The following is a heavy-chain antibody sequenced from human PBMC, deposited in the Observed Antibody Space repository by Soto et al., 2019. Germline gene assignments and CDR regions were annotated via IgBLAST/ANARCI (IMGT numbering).Heavy chain of an antibody. CDR3: VKDGSSGWPYYYGLDV. Sequence: EVQLLESGGGLVQPGGSLRLSCSASGFTFTSYAMSWVRQAPGKGLEWVSGISGSGGDTKSADSVKGRFTISRDNSKNTLYLQMSSLRAEDTAVYYCVKDGSSGWPYYYGLDVWGQGTTVTVSS. V-gene: IGHV3-23*01. CDR2: ISGSGGDT. D-gene: IGHD6-19*01. CDR1: GFTFTSYA. J-gene: IGHJ6*02.